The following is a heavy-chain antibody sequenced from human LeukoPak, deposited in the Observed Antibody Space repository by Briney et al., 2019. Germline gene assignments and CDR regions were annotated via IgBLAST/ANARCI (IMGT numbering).Heavy chain of an antibody. CDR3: TSPKGDSSYYGMDV. V-gene: IGHV4-30-4*01. Sequence: SQTLSLTCTVSGGSISSGDYYWSWIRQPPGKGLEWIGYIYYSGSTYYNPSLKSRVTISVDTSKNQFSLKLSSVTAADTAVYYCTSPKGDSSYYGMDVWGQGTTVTVSS. CDR1: GGSISSGDYY. J-gene: IGHJ6*02. CDR2: IYYSGST.